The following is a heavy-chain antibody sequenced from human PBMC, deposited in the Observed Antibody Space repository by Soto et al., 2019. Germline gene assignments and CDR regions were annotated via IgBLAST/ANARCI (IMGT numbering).Heavy chain of an antibody. J-gene: IGHJ6*02. CDR2: TYYRSKWYN. Sequence: SQTRSLTCXISGDSVSSNSAAWNWIRQSPSRGLEWLGRTYYRSKWYNDYAVSVKSRITINPDTSKNQFSLQLNSVTPEDTAVYYCARSPRSWGSGWPYYYYGMDVWGQGTTVTVSS. CDR1: GDSVSSNSAA. V-gene: IGHV6-1*01. CDR3: ARSPRSWGSGWPYYYYGMDV. D-gene: IGHD6-19*01.